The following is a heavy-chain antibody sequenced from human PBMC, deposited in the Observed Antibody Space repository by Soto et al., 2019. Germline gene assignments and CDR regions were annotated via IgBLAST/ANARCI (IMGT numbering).Heavy chain of an antibody. CDR3: ARDPYYDSSGYLASNGMDV. CDR2: IYSDGNT. CDR1: GFTVSSNY. Sequence: EVQLVESGGGLVQPGGSLRLSCAASGFTVSSNYMSWVRQAPGKGLEWVSVIYSDGNTYYADSVKGRFTISRHNSKNTRYLRMNSLRAEDTAVYYCARDPYYDSSGYLASNGMDVWGQGTTVTVSS. D-gene: IGHD3-22*01. J-gene: IGHJ6*02. V-gene: IGHV3-53*04.